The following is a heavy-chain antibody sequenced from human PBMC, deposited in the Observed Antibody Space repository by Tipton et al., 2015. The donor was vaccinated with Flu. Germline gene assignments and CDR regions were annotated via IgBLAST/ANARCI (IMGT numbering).Heavy chain of an antibody. D-gene: IGHD6-6*01. V-gene: IGHV4-59*01. CDR3: ARGLKRGLAARHLLDY. CDR1: GGSISSYY. J-gene: IGHJ4*02. Sequence: TLSLTCTVSGGSISSYYWSWIRQPPGKGLEWIGYIYYSGSTNYNPSLKSRVTISVDTSKNQFSLKLSSVTAAVTAVYYCARGLKRGLAARHLLDYWGQGTLVTVSS. CDR2: IYYSGST.